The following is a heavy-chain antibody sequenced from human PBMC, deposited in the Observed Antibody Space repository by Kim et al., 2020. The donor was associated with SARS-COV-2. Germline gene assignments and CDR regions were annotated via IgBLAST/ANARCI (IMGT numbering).Heavy chain of an antibody. Sequence: YAQKFQGRVTITADESTSTAYMELSSLRSEDTSVYYCARGPPLEMYYFDYWGQGTLVTVSS. CDR3: ARGPPLEMYYFDY. V-gene: IGHV1-69*01. J-gene: IGHJ4*02.